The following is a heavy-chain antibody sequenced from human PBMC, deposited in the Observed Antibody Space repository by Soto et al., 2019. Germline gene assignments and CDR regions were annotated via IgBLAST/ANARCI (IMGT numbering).Heavy chain of an antibody. D-gene: IGHD3-16*01. CDR2: IYYSGDT. J-gene: IGHJ4*02. CDR1: GGSISSAKFY. CDR3: AREGGDGVDY. V-gene: IGHV4-31*03. Sequence: SETLSLTCTVSGGSISSAKFYWTWIRQHPGEGLEWIGYIYYSGDTYSNPSLKSRVSIPIDTSENQFSLRLTSVTVADTAVYYCAREGGDGVDYWGQGTLVTVSS.